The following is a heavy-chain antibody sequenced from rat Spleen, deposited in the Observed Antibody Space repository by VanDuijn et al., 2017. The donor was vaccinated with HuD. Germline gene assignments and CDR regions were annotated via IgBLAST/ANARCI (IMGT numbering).Heavy chain of an antibody. J-gene: IGHJ2*01. V-gene: IGHV3-3*01. Sequence: EVRLQESGPGLVKPSQSLSLTCSVTGYSITSSYRWNWIRKFPGNKLEWMGYINSAGSTNYNPSLKSRISITRDTSKNQFFLQVNSVTTDDTATYYCASLYSSYSLYYFDYWGQGVMVTVSS. CDR2: INSAGST. CDR3: ASLYSSYSLYYFDY. D-gene: IGHD1-2*01. CDR1: GYSITSSYR.